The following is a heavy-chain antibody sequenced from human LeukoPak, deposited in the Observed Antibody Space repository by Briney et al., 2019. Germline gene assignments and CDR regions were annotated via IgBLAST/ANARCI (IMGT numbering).Heavy chain of an antibody. V-gene: IGHV4-59*08. J-gene: IGHJ3*02. D-gene: IGHD2-2*01. Sequence: SETLSLTCTVSGGSISSYYWSWIRQPPGKGLEWIGSIYHSGSTYYNPSLKSRVTISVDTSKNQFSLKLSSVTAADTAVYYCARYCSSTSCPGDAFGIWGQGTMVTVSS. CDR3: ARYCSSTSCPGDAFGI. CDR2: IYHSGST. CDR1: GGSISSYY.